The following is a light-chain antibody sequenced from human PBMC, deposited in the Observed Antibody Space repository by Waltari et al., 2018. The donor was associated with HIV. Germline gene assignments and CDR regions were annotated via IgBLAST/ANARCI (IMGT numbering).Light chain of an antibody. CDR3: QVWYSSTDLRV. J-gene: IGLJ2*01. CDR2: DDS. CDR1: NIGSKG. V-gene: IGLV3-21*02. Sequence: SYVLTQPPSVSVAPGQTARITCGGNNIGSKGVHWYQQKPSQAPVLVVYDDSDRPSGIPGGFSGSSSWNTSTLTISRVEAGYDADFYFQVWYSSTDLRVFGGGTKLTVL.